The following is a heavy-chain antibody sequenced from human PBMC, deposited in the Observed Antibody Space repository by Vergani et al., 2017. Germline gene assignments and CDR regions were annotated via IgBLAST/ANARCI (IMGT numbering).Heavy chain of an antibody. CDR3: ARDREVVDYYFDY. D-gene: IGHD2-15*01. J-gene: IGHJ4*02. CDR1: GYTFTGYY. CDR2: INPNSGGT. V-gene: IGHV1-2*02. Sequence: QVQLVQSGAEVKKPGASVKVSCKASGYTFTGYYMHWVRQAPGQGLEWMGWINPNSGGTNYAQKFPGRVTMTRDTSSSTAYMELSRLRADDPAGYYCARDREVVDYYFDYWGQGTLVTVSS.